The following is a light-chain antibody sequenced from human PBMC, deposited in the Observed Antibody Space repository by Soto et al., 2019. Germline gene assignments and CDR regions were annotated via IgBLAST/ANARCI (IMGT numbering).Light chain of an antibody. CDR2: GAS. Sequence: DIGFSQSPGTLSLSPGERATLSCRASQSVSSSYLAWYQQKPGQAPRLLIYGASSRATGIPDRFSGSGSGTDFTLTISRLEPEDFAVYYCQQYGSSGTFGQGTKVDI. V-gene: IGKV3-20*01. CDR1: QSVSSSY. J-gene: IGKJ1*01. CDR3: QQYGSSGT.